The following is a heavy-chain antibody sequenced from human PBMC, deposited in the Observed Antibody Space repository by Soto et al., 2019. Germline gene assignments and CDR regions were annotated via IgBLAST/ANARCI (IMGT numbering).Heavy chain of an antibody. J-gene: IGHJ5*02. Sequence: PSETLALTCDFYVGSFSIYYWNWIRQPPGKGLEWLGEINHSGSTNYNPSLESRVTISLDTSRTQFSLKLTSVTAADTAVYYCARGEGRLVGTWFDPWGQGTMVTVSS. CDR3: ARGEGRLVGTWFDP. CDR2: INHSGST. CDR1: VGSFSIYY. D-gene: IGHD5-12*01. V-gene: IGHV4-34*01.